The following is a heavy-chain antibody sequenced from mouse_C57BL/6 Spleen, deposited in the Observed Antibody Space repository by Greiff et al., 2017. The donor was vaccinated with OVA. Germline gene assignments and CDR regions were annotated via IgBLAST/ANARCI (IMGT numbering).Heavy chain of an antibody. CDR3: ARNEGLRRIYYYAMDY. V-gene: IGHV2-2*01. CDR2: IWSGGST. D-gene: IGHD2-4*01. Sequence: VHLVESGPGLVQPSQSLSITCTVSGFSLTSYGVHWVRQSPGKGLEWLGVIWSGGSTDYNAAFISRLSISKDNSKSQVFFKMNSLQADDTAIYYCARNEGLRRIYYYAMDYWGQGTSVTVSS. J-gene: IGHJ4*01. CDR1: GFSLTSYG.